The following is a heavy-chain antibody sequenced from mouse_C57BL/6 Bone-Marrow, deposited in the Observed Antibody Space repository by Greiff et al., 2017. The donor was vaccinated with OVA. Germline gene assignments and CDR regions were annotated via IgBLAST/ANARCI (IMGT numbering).Heavy chain of an antibody. CDR1: GFTFSSYG. V-gene: IGHV5-6*01. CDR3: ARQGPPIYYDYLFAY. CDR2: ISSGGSYT. Sequence: EVNLVESGGDLVKPGGSLKLSCAASGFTFSSYGMSWVRQTPDKRLEWVATISSGGSYTYYPDSVKGRFTISRDNAKNTLYLQMSSLKSEDTAMYYCARQGPPIYYDYLFAYWGQGTLVTVSA. D-gene: IGHD2-4*01. J-gene: IGHJ3*01.